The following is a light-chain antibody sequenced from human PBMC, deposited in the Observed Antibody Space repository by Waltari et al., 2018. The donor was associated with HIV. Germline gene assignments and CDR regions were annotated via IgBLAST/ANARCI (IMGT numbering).Light chain of an antibody. Sequence: QSALTQPPSASGSPGQSVTFSCTAPSSDVGGYNYVSWYQQHPGKSPKLMIYEVSKLPSGVPDRFSGSKSGNTASLTVSGLQAEDEADYYCNSYAGSNNWVFGGGTKLTVL. CDR1: SSDVGGYNY. J-gene: IGLJ3*02. CDR3: NSYAGSNNWV. V-gene: IGLV2-8*01. CDR2: EVS.